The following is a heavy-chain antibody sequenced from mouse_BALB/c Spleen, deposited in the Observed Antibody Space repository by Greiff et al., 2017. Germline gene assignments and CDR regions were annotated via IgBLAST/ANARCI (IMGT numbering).Heavy chain of an antibody. D-gene: IGHD2-10*02. Sequence: QVQLKQPGAELVKPGASVKLSCKASGYTFTSYWMHWVKQRPGQGLEWIGEINPSNGRTNYNEKFKSKATLTVDKSSSTAYMQLSSLTSEDSAVYYCARKYGNYNAMDYWGQGTSVTVSS. V-gene: IGHV1S81*02. CDR3: ARKYGNYNAMDY. CDR1: GYTFTSYW. CDR2: INPSNGRT. J-gene: IGHJ4*01.